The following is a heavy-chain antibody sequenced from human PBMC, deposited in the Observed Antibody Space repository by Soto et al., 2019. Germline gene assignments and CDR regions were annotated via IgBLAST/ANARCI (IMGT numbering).Heavy chain of an antibody. V-gene: IGHV3-23*01. CDR3: VKEGYMRSDWYGQFDY. CDR1: GFTFTSYA. D-gene: IGHD6-19*01. J-gene: IGHJ4*02. Sequence: GGSLRLSCAASGFTFTSYAMAWVRQAPGKGLEWVSHISGTGSSTYYADSVKGRFTISRDNSKNTLYLQMSSLRAEDTALYYRVKEGYMRSDWYGQFDYWGQGALVTVSS. CDR2: ISGTGSST.